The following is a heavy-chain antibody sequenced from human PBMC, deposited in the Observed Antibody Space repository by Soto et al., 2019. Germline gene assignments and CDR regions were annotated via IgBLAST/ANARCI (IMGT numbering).Heavy chain of an antibody. V-gene: IGHV4-61*01. CDR1: GGSVSSSNYY. CDR2: VYYSGCT. J-gene: IGHJ4*02. D-gene: IGHD3-10*01. CDR3: ARDPQYGSFFYY. Sequence: QVQLQESGPGLVKPSETLSLTCTVSGGSVSSSNYYWTWIRQPPGKGLEWIGYVYYSGCTNYNPSLKSRVTISVVTSKNQFSLKLSYVTAADTAVYFCARDPQYGSFFYYWGQGTLVTVSS.